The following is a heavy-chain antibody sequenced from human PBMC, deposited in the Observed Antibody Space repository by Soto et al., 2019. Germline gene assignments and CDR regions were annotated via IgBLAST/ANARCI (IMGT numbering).Heavy chain of an antibody. Sequence: QVQLVQSGAEVKKPGASVTVSCKASAYSFTTYHIHWVRQAPGQGLEWMGLINPDAGATNYAQRLQGRLRLTRDTSTSTVYMELRSLTFDDTTVYYCARGDIVLVPASEGNWFDPWGQGTLGTVSS. V-gene: IGHV1-46*01. CDR1: AYSFTTYH. D-gene: IGHD2-2*01. J-gene: IGHJ5*02. CDR3: ARGDIVLVPASEGNWFDP. CDR2: INPDAGAT.